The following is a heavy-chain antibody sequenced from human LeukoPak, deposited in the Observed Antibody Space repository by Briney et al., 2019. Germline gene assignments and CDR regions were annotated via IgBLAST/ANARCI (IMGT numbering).Heavy chain of an antibody. J-gene: IGHJ5*02. Sequence: PGGSLRLSCAASGFIVSNNYMSWVRQAPGKGLEWISVIYSGGNSYYADSVKGRFTISRDNAKNSLYLQMNSLRAEDTAVYYCARALFGVVVPAAPFDPWGQGTLVTVSS. D-gene: IGHD2-2*01. CDR1: GFIVSNNY. V-gene: IGHV3-66*01. CDR3: ARALFGVVVPAAPFDP. CDR2: IYSGGNS.